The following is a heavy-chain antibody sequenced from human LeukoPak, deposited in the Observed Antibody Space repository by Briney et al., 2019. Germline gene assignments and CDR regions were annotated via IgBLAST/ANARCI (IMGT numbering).Heavy chain of an antibody. Sequence: XXSCAXSGFXFSTXSMXWVRQARGKXLEWXSSISSSSSYIYYADSVKGRFTISRDNAKNSLYLQMNSLRADDTAVYYCASGDYGDYAGPSGYWGQGTLVTVSS. V-gene: IGHV3-21*01. CDR2: ISSSSSYI. CDR1: GFXFSTXS. CDR3: ASGDYGDYAGPSGY. J-gene: IGHJ4*02. D-gene: IGHD4-17*01.